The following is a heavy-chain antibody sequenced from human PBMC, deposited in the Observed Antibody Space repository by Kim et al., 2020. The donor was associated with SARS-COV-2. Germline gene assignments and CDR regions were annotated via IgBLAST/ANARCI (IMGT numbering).Heavy chain of an antibody. V-gene: IGHV4-59*08. CDR3: ARGFDY. CDR1: GGPISSYY. Sequence: SETLSLTCTVSGGPISSYYWRWIRQPPGKGLEWVGYIYYSGSTNYNPYLKSRVTITVNTNKNQFSLQLSYVPAAETAVNYYARGFDYSCQRSLGTVSA. CDR2: IYYSGST. J-gene: IGHJ4*02.